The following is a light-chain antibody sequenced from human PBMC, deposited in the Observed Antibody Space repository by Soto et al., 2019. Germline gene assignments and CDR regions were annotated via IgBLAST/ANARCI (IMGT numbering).Light chain of an antibody. Sequence: QSVLTQPASVSGSPGQLITISCTGNSSDVGGYNYVSWYQQHPGKAPKLIIYDVDNRPSGISSRFSGSKSGNTASLTISGLQAEDEADYYCSSFSYSSTPNYVFGTGTKVTVL. J-gene: IGLJ1*01. CDR2: DVD. CDR3: SSFSYSSTPNYV. CDR1: SSDVGGYNY. V-gene: IGLV2-14*01.